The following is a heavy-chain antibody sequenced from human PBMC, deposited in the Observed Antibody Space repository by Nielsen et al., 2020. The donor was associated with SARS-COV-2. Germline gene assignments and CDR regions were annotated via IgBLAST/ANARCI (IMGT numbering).Heavy chain of an antibody. V-gene: IGHV3-48*02. CDR3: ARDANYDILTGYYLDYYGMDV. J-gene: IGHJ6*02. D-gene: IGHD3-9*01. CDR1: GFTFSSYS. Sequence: GGSLRLSCAASGFTFSSYSMNWVRQAPGKGLEWVSYISSSSSTMYYADSVKGRFTISRDNAKNSLYLQMNSLRDEDTAVYYCARDANYDILTGYYLDYYGMDVWGQGTTVTVSS. CDR2: ISSSSSTM.